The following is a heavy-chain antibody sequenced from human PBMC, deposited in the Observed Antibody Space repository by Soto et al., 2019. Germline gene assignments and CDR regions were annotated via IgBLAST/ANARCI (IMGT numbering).Heavy chain of an antibody. V-gene: IGHV4-59*08. D-gene: IGHD2-2*01. CDR1: GGSISSYY. Sequence: SETLSLTCTVSGGSISSYYWSWIRQPPGKGLEWIGYIYYSGSTNYNPSLKSRVTISVDTSKNQFSLKLSSVTAADTAVYYCARLGYCSSTSCYVFSFAFDIWGQGTMVTVS. J-gene: IGHJ3*02. CDR3: ARLGYCSSTSCYVFSFAFDI. CDR2: IYYSGST.